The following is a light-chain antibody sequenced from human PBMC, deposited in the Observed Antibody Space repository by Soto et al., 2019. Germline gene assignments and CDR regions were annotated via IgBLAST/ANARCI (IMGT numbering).Light chain of an antibody. CDR3: QRYNSAPFS. CDR1: QGITNY. CDR2: AAY. V-gene: IGKV1-27*01. Sequence: DIQMTQSPSSLSASVGDRVTITCRASQGITNYLAWYQQKPGKVPKLLISAAYTLQSGVPPRFSGSGSGTNVTLTISSLQPEEFATSYCQRYNSAPFSFGPGTRVDI. J-gene: IGKJ3*01.